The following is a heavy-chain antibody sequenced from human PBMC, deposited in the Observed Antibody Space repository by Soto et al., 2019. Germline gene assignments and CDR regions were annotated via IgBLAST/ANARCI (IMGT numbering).Heavy chain of an antibody. V-gene: IGHV4-30-2*01. CDR3: ARSIDP. CDR1: GGSISSGGYS. Sequence: PSETLSLTCAVSGGSISSGGYSWSWIRQPPGKGLEWIGYIYHSGSTYYNPSPKSRVTISVDTSKNQFSLKLSSVTAADTAVYYCARSIDPWGQGTLVTVSS. J-gene: IGHJ5*02. CDR2: IYHSGST.